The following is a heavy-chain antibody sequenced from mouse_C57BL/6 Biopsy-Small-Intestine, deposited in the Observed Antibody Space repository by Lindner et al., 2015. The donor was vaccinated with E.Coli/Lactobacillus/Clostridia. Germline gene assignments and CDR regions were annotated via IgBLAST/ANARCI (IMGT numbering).Heavy chain of an antibody. J-gene: IGHJ2*01. D-gene: IGHD1-1*01. CDR1: GFTFSDYG. CDR3: ARKHYYGSNYFDY. CDR2: ISSGSSTI. Sequence: VQLQESGGGLVKPGGSLKLSCAASGFTFSDYGMHWVRQAPEKGLEWIAYISSGSSTIYYADTVKGRFTISRDNAKKNLFLQMTSLRSEDTAIYYCARKHYYGSNYFDYWGQGTTLTVSS. V-gene: IGHV5-17*01.